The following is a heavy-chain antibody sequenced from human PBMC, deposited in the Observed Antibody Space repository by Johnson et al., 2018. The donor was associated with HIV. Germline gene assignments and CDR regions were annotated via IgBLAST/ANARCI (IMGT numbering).Heavy chain of an antibody. CDR1: GFTFEDYA. Sequence: VQLVESGGGLVQPGRSLRLSCAASGFTFEDYALHWVRQAPGKGLEWVSGITWNSGRIAYADSVKGRFTISRDNAKNSLYLQMNSLRAEDTAVYYCARAQGVLVWFRELLFDAFDIWGQGTMVTVSS. J-gene: IGHJ3*02. D-gene: IGHD3-10*01. V-gene: IGHV3-9*01. CDR3: ARAQGVLVWFRELLFDAFDI. CDR2: ITWNSGRI.